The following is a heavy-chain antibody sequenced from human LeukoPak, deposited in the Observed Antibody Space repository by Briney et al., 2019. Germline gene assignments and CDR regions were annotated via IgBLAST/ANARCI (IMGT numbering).Heavy chain of an antibody. Sequence: SETLSLTCTVSGGSISSSSYYWGWIRQPPGKGLEWIGSIYYSGSTYYNPSLKSRVTISVDTSKNQFSLKLSSVTAADTAVYYCARYTRGGNDAFDIWGQGTMVTVSS. CDR3: ARYTRGGNDAFDI. J-gene: IGHJ3*02. D-gene: IGHD4-23*01. CDR1: GGSISSSSYY. CDR2: IYYSGST. V-gene: IGHV4-39*01.